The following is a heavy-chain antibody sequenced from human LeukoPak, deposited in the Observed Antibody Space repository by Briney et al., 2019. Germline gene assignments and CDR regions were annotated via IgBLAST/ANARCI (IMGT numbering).Heavy chain of an antibody. J-gene: IGHJ4*02. CDR3: ARGGGYHSDY. Sequence: ASVTLSLTCTVSGGSISSYYWNWIRQPPGKGLEWIGYIYYSGSTNYNPSLKSRVTISVDTSKNQFSLKLSSVTAADTAVYYCARGGGYHSDYWGQGTLVTVSS. CDR2: IYYSGST. V-gene: IGHV4-59*01. CDR1: GGSISSYY. D-gene: IGHD3-22*01.